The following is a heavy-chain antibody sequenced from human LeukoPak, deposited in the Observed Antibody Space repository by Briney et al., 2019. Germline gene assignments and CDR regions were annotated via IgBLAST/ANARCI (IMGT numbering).Heavy chain of an antibody. CDR3: ARVIRGTNWLDP. Sequence: GGPLKLSCAVSGFTFSDYYMSWIRQAPGKGLEWVSYISSSGSTIHYADSVKGRFTISRDNAKNSLYLQMNSLRAEDTAVYYCARVIRGTNWLDPWGQGTLVTVSS. CDR1: GFTFSDYY. V-gene: IGHV3-11*01. D-gene: IGHD2-8*01. J-gene: IGHJ5*02. CDR2: ISSSGSTI.